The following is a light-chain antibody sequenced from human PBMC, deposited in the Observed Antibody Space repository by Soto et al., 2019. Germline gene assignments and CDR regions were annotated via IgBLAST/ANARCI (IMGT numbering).Light chain of an antibody. V-gene: IGKV3-11*01. CDR2: GAS. Sequence: EVVLTQSPATLSLSPGDRAALSCKASQIFHNYLAWYQHKPGQAPRLLIYGASNRAAGIPARFSGSGSGTDFTLTINSLEPEDFAVYYCQQRSNWPPITFGQGTRLEIK. CDR1: QIFHNY. CDR3: QQRSNWPPIT. J-gene: IGKJ5*01.